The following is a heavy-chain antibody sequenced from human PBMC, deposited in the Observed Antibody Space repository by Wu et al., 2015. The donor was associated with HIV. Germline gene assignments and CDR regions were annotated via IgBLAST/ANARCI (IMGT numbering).Heavy chain of an antibody. V-gene: IGHV1-2*02. Sequence: QVQLVQSGTEVKETGASVKISCKASGYTFTTYSIHWVRQAPGQGLEWVAWINLNSGVTNYAQKFQGRVTMTRDTSISTVFLELSRLRSDDTAVYYCARDRFYAADCGDCFPPFGYWGQGSLVTVSS. CDR3: ARDRFYAADCGDCFPPFGY. CDR1: GYTFTTYS. D-gene: IGHD2-21*01. CDR2: INLNSGVT. J-gene: IGHJ4*02.